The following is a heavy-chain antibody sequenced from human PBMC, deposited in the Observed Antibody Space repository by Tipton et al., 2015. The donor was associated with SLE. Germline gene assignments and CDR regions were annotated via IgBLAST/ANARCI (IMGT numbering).Heavy chain of an antibody. J-gene: IGHJ4*02. Sequence: TLSLTCTVSGGSVSSNPHYWSWIRQPPGKGLEWIGDIHYTVSTNYNPSLKSRVTISVDTSKNQFSLNLISVTVADTAVYYCARDRGAAPDYWGQGTLVTVSS. D-gene: IGHD6-6*01. CDR1: GGSVSSNPHY. CDR3: ARDRGAAPDY. V-gene: IGHV4-61*01. CDR2: IHYTVST.